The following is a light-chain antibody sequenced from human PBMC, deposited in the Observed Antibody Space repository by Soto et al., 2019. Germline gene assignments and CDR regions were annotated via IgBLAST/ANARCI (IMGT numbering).Light chain of an antibody. CDR2: ATS. V-gene: IGKV1-39*01. Sequence: DIQMTQSPSSLSASVGDTVTITCRASQPISLYLSWYQQKPGKAPQLLMSATSRLQSGVPPRFSGSGSGTGFTLTITSLQPEDFAPDYCQHSYTTPLTFGGGTRVQI. CDR1: QPISLY. J-gene: IGKJ4*01. CDR3: QHSYTTPLT.